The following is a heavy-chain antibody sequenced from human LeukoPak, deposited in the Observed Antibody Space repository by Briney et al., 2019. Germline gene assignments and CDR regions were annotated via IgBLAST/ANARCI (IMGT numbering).Heavy chain of an antibody. CDR2: ISTSSSYK. CDR3: ARDLEDYNNYGEMAI. CDR1: GFTFSNYA. D-gene: IGHD4-11*01. V-gene: IGHV3-21*01. Sequence: GGSLRLSCAASGFTFSNYAMNWVRQAPGKGLEWISTISTSSSYKYYADSVKGRFTISRDNAKNSLYLQMNSLRAEDTAVYYCARDLEDYNNYGEMAIWGQGALVTVSS. J-gene: IGHJ4*02.